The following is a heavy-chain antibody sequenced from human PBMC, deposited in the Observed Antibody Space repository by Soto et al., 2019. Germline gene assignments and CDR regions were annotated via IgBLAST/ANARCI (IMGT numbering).Heavy chain of an antibody. CDR1: GGTFSSYT. D-gene: IGHD5-12*01. J-gene: IGHJ3*02. CDR3: ARAAGRGRDGYNYRVTGAFDI. CDR2: IIPILGIA. Sequence: QVQLVQSGAEVKKPGSSVKVSCKASGGTFSSYTISWVRQAPGQGLEWLGRIIPILGIANYAQKFQGRVTITADKSTTTVCMELGSLRSEDTAVYYGARAAGRGRDGYNYRVTGAFDIWGKGTMVTVAS. V-gene: IGHV1-69*02.